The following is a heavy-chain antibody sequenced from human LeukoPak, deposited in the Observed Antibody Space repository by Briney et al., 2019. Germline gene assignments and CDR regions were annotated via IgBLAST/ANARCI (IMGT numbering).Heavy chain of an antibody. CDR1: GFPFTSFA. V-gene: IGHV3-23*01. CDR2: LSGSGGST. Sequence: GGPRGLPYAASGFPFTSFAISGVGRAQGKGREGVPTLSGSGGSTYYADSVKGRFTISRDNSKNTLYLQMNSLRAEDTAVYYCAKDESGSYWVGAFDIWGQGTMVTVSS. J-gene: IGHJ3*02. CDR3: AKDESGSYWVGAFDI. D-gene: IGHD1-26*01.